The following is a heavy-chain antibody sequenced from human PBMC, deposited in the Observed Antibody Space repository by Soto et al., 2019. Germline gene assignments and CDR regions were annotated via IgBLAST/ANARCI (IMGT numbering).Heavy chain of an antibody. D-gene: IGHD2-2*01. J-gene: IGHJ5*02. V-gene: IGHV1-69*19. CDR2: IIPIFGTA. CDR1: GGTFSSYA. CDR3: ARVETPDIVVVPAARGRGWFDP. Sequence: QVQLVQSGAEVQKPGSSVKVSCKASGGTFSSYAISWVRQAPGQGLEWMGGIIPIFGTANYAQKFQGRVTITADESTSAAYVELSSLRSEDTAVYYCARVETPDIVVVPAARGRGWFDPWGQGTLVTVSS.